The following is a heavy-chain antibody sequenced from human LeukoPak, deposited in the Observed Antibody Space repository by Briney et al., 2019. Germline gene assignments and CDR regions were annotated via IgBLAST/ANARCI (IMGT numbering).Heavy chain of an antibody. CDR3: ARRISGDYGNWLDP. CDR2: VYHSGNT. CDR1: GGSISSYY. J-gene: IGHJ5*02. V-gene: IGHV4-59*01. Sequence: SETLSLTCTVSGGSISSYYWNWIRQPPGKRLEWVGSVYHSGNTNYNPSLGSRVTISVDTSKNQFSLKLNSVTATDTAVYYCARRISGDYGNWLDPWGQGTPVTVSS. D-gene: IGHD4-17*01.